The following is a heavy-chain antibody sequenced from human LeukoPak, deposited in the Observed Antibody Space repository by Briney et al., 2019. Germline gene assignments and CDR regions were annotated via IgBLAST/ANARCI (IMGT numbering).Heavy chain of an antibody. Sequence: GGSLRLSCAASGFTFSDFYMNWIHQAPGKELEWVSYISRGGSTTYYADSVKGRFTISRDNAKNSLYLQMNSLRAEDTAVYYCARDSRSAFDNWGQGALVTVSS. CDR3: ARDSRSAFDN. CDR1: GFTFSDFY. J-gene: IGHJ4*02. V-gene: IGHV3-11*01. CDR2: ISRGGSTT.